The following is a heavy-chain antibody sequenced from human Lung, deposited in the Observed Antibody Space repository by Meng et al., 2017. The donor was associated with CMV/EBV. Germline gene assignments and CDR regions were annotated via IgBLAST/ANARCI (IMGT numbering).Heavy chain of an antibody. D-gene: IGHD3-22*01. CDR2: IRFDGTNK. CDR1: GFTFSSYA. CDR3: AKRGDSSGSYAMDV. V-gene: IGHV3-30*02. Sequence: GESXKISCAASGFTFSSYAMHWVRQAPGKGLEGVANIRFDGTNKYHADPVKGRFTISRDNSKNTLYLQMNSLRAEDTAGYYCAKRGDSSGSYAMDVWGQGXTVTVSS. J-gene: IGHJ6*02.